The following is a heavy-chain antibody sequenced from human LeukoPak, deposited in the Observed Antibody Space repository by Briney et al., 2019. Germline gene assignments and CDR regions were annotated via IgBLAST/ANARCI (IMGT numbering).Heavy chain of an antibody. CDR1: GFTFSTYA. J-gene: IGHJ4*02. CDR2: IIGNSAIT. Sequence: VGSLRLSCAASGFTFSTYAMNWVRQAPGKGLEWVSVIIGNSAITHYADSVKGRFTISRDNSKNTLYLQMNSLRAEDTAVYYCAKDLRPDGVYDFDYWGQGTLVTVSS. V-gene: IGHV3-23*01. CDR3: AKDLRPDGVYDFDY. D-gene: IGHD5/OR15-5a*01.